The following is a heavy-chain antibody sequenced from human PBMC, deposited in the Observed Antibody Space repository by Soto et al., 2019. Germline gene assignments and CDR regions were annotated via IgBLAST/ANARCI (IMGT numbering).Heavy chain of an antibody. CDR2: IYVSGNT. CDR1: GGSVSGGSHY. CDR3: ARSLAGYSSRGMDV. J-gene: IGHJ6*02. V-gene: IGHV4-61*01. Sequence: SETLSLTCTVSGGSVSGGSHYWSWIRQPPGKGLEWIGYIYVSGNTNYNPSLKSRVTISVDTSKNQFPLKLSSVTAADTAVYYCARSLAGYSSRGMDVWGQGTTVTVSS. D-gene: IGHD6-13*01.